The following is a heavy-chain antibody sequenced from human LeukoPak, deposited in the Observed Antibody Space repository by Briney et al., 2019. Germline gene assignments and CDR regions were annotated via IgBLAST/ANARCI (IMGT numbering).Heavy chain of an antibody. CDR2: IYYRGNT. CDR1: GFTFSSYW. J-gene: IGHJ4*02. CDR3: ARPTTGPATQGYDS. Sequence: PGGSLRLSCAASGFTFSSYWMNWVRQPPGRGLEWIGSIYYRGNTYHNPSLKSRVTISVDPSKNQFSLSVISVTAADTAVYFCARPTTGPATQGYDSWGQGILVTVAS. D-gene: IGHD1-1*01. V-gene: IGHV4-39*01.